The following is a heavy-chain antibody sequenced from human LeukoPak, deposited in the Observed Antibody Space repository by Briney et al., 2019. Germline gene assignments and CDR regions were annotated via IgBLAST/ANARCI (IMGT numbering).Heavy chain of an antibody. V-gene: IGHV3-48*01. Sequence: GGSLRLSCAASGFTFSSYSVNWVRQAPGKGLELVSYIDSSSSTIYYADSVKGRFTISRDNAKNSLYLQMNSLRAEDTAVYYCASPFDYWGQGTLVTVSS. CDR3: ASPFDY. CDR2: IDSSSSTI. CDR1: GFTFSSYS. J-gene: IGHJ4*02.